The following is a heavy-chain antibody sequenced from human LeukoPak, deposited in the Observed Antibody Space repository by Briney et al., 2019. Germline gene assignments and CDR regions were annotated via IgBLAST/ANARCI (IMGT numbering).Heavy chain of an antibody. D-gene: IGHD3-3*01. V-gene: IGHV1-24*01. CDR3: ATRSGDFWSGYVP. Sequence: ASVKVSCKVSGDILTELSIQWVRQAPGKGLECMGGFDPEQNTMIYAQRLQGRVTMTEDTSTDTAYMELSSLTSEDTGIYYCATRSGDFWSGYVPWGQGTLVTVSS. CDR1: GDILTELS. J-gene: IGHJ5*02. CDR2: FDPEQNTM.